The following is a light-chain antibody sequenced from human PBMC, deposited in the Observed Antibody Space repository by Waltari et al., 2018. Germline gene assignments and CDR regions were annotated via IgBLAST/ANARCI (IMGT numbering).Light chain of an antibody. CDR3: HQYHTYLWT. CDR1: QSISKF. V-gene: IGKV1-5*01. CDR2: GAS. J-gene: IGKJ1*01. Sequence: DIQMTQSPSTLSAFVRDRVTITCRASQSISKFLAWYQLKPGKAPKLLIYGASTLDGGVPSRFSGSGSGAEFTLTISSLQPDDVATYHCHQYHTYLWTFGQGTKVEIK.